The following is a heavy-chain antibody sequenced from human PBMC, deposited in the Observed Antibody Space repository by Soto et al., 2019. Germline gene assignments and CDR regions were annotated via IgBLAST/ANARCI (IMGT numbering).Heavy chain of an antibody. D-gene: IGHD4-17*01. CDR2: ISYSGTT. CDR1: GGSISSGNYY. V-gene: IGHV4-30-4*01. Sequence: QVQLQESGPGLVKPSQTLSLTCTVSGGSISSGNYYWSWIRQPPGKGLEWIGFISYSGTTHYSASLRARVSISVDPYQKQLSLDLSSVTAADTAVYYCATMGTPVTGLYYFDYWGQGTLVTVSS. J-gene: IGHJ4*02. CDR3: ATMGTPVTGLYYFDY.